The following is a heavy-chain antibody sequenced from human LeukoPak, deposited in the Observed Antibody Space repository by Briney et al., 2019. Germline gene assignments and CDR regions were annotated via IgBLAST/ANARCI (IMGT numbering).Heavy chain of an antibody. J-gene: IGHJ6*03. D-gene: IGHD7-27*01. V-gene: IGHV3-74*01. CDR3: VRDVWGIGKDYYYMDV. CDR1: GMIFNNHW. Sequence: GGSLRLSCEASGMIFNNHWMHWIRQAPGKGLVWVARINKDGSSTTYSESVRGRFTNSRANARNTSSLQMNSLRAEDTALYYCVRDVWGIGKDYYYMDVWGKGTTVTVSS. CDR2: INKDGSST.